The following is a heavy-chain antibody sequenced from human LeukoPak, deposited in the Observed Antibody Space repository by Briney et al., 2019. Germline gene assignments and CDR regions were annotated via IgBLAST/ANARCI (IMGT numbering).Heavy chain of an antibody. J-gene: IGHJ6*02. CDR2: ISSSSSYT. V-gene: IGHV3-21*01. D-gene: IGHD2-15*01. Sequence: GGSLRLSCAASGFTFSSHSMNWVRQAPGKGLEWVSSISSSSSYTYYADSVKGRFTISRDNAKNSLYLQMNSLRAEDTAVYYCAREEDCSGGSCYFQDYGMDVWGQGTTVTVSS. CDR1: GFTFSSHS. CDR3: AREEDCSGGSCYFQDYGMDV.